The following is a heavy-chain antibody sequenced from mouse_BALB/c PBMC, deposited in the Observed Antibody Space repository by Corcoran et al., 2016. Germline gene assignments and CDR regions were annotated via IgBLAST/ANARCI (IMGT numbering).Heavy chain of an antibody. Sequence: EVHLQQSGPELVKPGASVKMSCTASGYTFTSYVMHWVKQKPGQGLAWIGYINPYNDGTKYNEKFKGKATLTSDKSSSTAYMELSSLTSEDSAVYYCARGGDGYFYFDYWGQGTTLTVSS. J-gene: IGHJ2*01. CDR3: ARGGDGYFYFDY. V-gene: IGHV1S136*01. CDR2: INPYNDGT. D-gene: IGHD2-3*01. CDR1: GYTFTSYV.